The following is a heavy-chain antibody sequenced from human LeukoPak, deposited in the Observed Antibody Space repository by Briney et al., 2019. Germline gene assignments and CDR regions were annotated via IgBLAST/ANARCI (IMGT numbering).Heavy chain of an antibody. CDR2: ISYDGSIK. V-gene: IGHV3-30*18. D-gene: IGHD2-15*01. CDR3: AKGTAGRYSGYYYYGMDV. CDR1: GFTFSSYG. J-gene: IGHJ6*02. Sequence: PGGSLRLSCAASGFTFSSYGMHWVRQAPGKGLEWVAVISYDGSIKYYADSVKGRFTISRDNSKSTLYLQMNSLRAEDTAVYYCAKGTAGRYSGYYYYGMDVWGQGTTVTVSS.